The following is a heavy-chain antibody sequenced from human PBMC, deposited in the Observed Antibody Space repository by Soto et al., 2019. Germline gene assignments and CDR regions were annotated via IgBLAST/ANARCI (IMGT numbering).Heavy chain of an antibody. Sequence: ASVKVSCKASGYTFTGYYMHWVRQAPGQGLEWMGWINPNSGGTNYAQKFQGWVTMTRDTSISTAYMELSRLRSDDTAVYYCARLARYCSGGSCYPLFDPWGQGTLVTVS. CDR2: INPNSGGT. D-gene: IGHD2-15*01. CDR1: GYTFTGYY. CDR3: ARLARYCSGGSCYPLFDP. V-gene: IGHV1-2*04. J-gene: IGHJ5*02.